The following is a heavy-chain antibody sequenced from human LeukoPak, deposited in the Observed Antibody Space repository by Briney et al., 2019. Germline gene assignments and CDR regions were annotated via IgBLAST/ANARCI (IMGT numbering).Heavy chain of an antibody. CDR2: INPNSGGT. J-gene: IGHJ4*02. Sequence: GASVKVSCKASGYTFTGYYMHWVRQAPGQGLEWMGWINPNSGGTNYAQKFQGRVTMTRDTSISTAYMELSRLRSDDTAVYYCAIPGAYYYDSSGYPGSDYWGQGTLVTVSS. D-gene: IGHD3-22*01. V-gene: IGHV1-2*02. CDR3: AIPGAYYYDSSGYPGSDY. CDR1: GYTFTGYY.